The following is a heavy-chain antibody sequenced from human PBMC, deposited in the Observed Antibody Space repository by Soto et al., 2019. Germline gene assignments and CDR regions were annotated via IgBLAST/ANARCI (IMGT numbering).Heavy chain of an antibody. J-gene: IGHJ6*02. CDR2: ISSSSSTI. V-gene: IGHV3-48*02. CDR1: GFIFNNYD. Sequence: EVQLVESGGGLVQPGGSLRLSCEASGFIFNNYDMNWVRQAPGKGLEWVSYISSSSSTIYNADSVKGRFTISRDNAKNSLYLQMNSLRDEDMAVYYCARXGCSGGSCQGAWTMDVWGQGTTVTVSS. D-gene: IGHD2-15*01. CDR3: ARXGCSGGSCQGAWTMDV.